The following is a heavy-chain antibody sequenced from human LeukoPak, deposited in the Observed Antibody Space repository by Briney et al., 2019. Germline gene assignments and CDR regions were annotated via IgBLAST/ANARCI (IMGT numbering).Heavy chain of an antibody. CDR2: INPNSGGT. D-gene: IGHD3-22*01. J-gene: IGHJ4*02. CDR3: ARGTYYDSSAYSGVRLFDY. Sequence: ASVKVSCKASGYTFTGYYMHWVRQAPGQGLEWMGWINPNSGGTNYAQKFQGRVTMTRDTSISTAYMELSRLRSDDTAVYYCARGTYYDSSAYSGVRLFDYWGQGTLVTVSS. CDR1: GYTFTGYY. V-gene: IGHV1-2*02.